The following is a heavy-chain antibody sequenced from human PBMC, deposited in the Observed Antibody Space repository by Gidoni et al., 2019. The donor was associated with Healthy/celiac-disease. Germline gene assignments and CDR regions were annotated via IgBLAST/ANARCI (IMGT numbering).Heavy chain of an antibody. D-gene: IGHD2-2*02. CDR1: AFTFSRYS. Sequence: EVQLVESGGGLVKPGGSLRLSWAASAFTFSRYSMNWVRPAPGKGLEWVSSISSSSSYIYYADSVKGRFTISRDNAKNSLYLQMNSLRAEDTAVYYCASLNSQRAALVVPAAIYYYYGMDVWGKGTTVTVSS. CDR2: ISSSSSYI. CDR3: ASLNSQRAALVVPAAIYYYYGMDV. V-gene: IGHV3-21*01. J-gene: IGHJ6*04.